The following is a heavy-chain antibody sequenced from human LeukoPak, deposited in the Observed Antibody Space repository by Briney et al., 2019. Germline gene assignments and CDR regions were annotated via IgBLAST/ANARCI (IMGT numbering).Heavy chain of an antibody. Sequence: GGSLRLSCAASGFTFDDYAMHWVRQAPGRGLEWVSGISWNGGSLGYADSVKGRFTISRDNSKNTLYLQMNSLRAEDTAVYYCAKDFTLFTDYFDYWGQGTLVTVSS. V-gene: IGHV3-9*01. D-gene: IGHD2/OR15-2a*01. CDR2: ISWNGGSL. CDR3: AKDFTLFTDYFDY. CDR1: GFTFDDYA. J-gene: IGHJ4*02.